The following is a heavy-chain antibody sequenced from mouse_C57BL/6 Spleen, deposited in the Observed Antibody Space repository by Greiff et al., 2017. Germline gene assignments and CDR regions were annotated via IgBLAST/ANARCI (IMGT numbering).Heavy chain of an antibody. V-gene: IGHV5-4*01. CDR1: GFTFSSYA. CDR2: ISDDGSYT. Sequence: VQLQQSGGGLVKPRGSLKLSCAASGFTFSSYAMSWVRQTPEKRLEWVATISDDGSYTYYPDNVKGRFTISRDNAKNNLYLQMSHLKSEDTAMYYCARDLFDYWGQGTTLTVSS. CDR3: ARDLFDY. J-gene: IGHJ2*01.